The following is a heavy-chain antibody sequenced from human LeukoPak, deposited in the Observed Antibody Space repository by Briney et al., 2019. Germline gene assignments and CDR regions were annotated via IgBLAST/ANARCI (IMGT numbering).Heavy chain of an antibody. CDR2: IYYSGTT. V-gene: IGHV4-59*01. Sequence: SETLSLTCTVPGGYISSYYWSWIRQPPGKGLEWIGYIYYSGTTNYNPSLKSRVTISVDTSKNQFSLKLSSVTAADTAVYYCARGVYIAAAQYGYWGQGTLVTVSS. D-gene: IGHD6-13*01. CDR1: GGYISSYY. J-gene: IGHJ4*02. CDR3: ARGVYIAAAQYGY.